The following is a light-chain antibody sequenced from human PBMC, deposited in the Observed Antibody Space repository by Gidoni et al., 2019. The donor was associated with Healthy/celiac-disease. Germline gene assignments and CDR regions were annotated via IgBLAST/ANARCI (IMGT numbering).Light chain of an antibody. CDR1: QSVSSSY. CDR3: QQYGSSLYT. CDR2: GAS. J-gene: IGKJ2*01. Sequence: EIVLPPSPGTLSLSPGERATLSCRASQSVSSSYLAWYQQKPGQAPRLLIYGASSRATGIPDRVSGSGSGTDFTLTISRLEPEDFAVYYCQQYGSSLYTFGQGTKLEIK. V-gene: IGKV3-20*01.